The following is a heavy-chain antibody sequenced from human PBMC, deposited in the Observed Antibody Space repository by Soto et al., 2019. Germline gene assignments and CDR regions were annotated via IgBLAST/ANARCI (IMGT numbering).Heavy chain of an antibody. Sequence: EVQLVESGGGLVQPGGSLRLSCAASGFTFSSYSMNWVRQAPGKGLEWVSYISSSSSTIYYADSVKGRFTISRDNAKNTPYLQMNSLRGDDTAVYYCAREGGGDIVVVPAPYYYYGMDVWVQGTTVTVSS. V-gene: IGHV3-48*01. CDR1: GFTFSSYS. D-gene: IGHD2-2*01. J-gene: IGHJ6*02. CDR2: ISSSSSTI. CDR3: AREGGGDIVVVPAPYYYYGMDV.